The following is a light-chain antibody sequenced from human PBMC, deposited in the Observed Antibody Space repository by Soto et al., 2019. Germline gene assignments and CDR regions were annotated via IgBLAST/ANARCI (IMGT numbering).Light chain of an antibody. Sequence: EIVLTQSPGTLSLSAGERATISSRAGESVRGRQLAWYQQKPGQAPRLIMYSATNRATGIPDRFGGSVSGTDFTLTISSLEPEDFAVFYCQQYATSPSFGQGTRLEI. CDR1: ESVRGRQ. J-gene: IGKJ5*01. CDR2: SAT. V-gene: IGKV3-20*01. CDR3: QQYATSPS.